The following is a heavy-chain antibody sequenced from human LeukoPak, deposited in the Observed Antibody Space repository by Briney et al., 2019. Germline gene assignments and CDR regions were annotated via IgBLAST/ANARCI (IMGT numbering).Heavy chain of an antibody. CDR1: GYTFTGYY. CDR2: INHNSGGT. V-gene: IGHV1-2*06. J-gene: IGHJ3*02. D-gene: IGHD3-22*01. Sequence: SSVKVSCKASGYTFTGYYMHWERQAPGHGLEEMGRINHNSGGTNYAQKFQGRVTMTRDTSISTAYVEVGRLRADDTAVYYCAREWIGYYDSSGYAFDIWGQGTMVTVSS. CDR3: AREWIGYYDSSGYAFDI.